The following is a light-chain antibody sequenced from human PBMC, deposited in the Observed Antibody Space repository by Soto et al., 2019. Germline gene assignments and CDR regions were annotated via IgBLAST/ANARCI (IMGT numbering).Light chain of an antibody. V-gene: IGKV1-5*01. CDR1: QTVNTW. CDR3: QQYDSFSST. Sequence: DIQMTQSPSTLSASVVDRVTITCRASQTVNTWLAWYQQKPGKAPKVLIFDASSLKTGVPSRFSGSGSGTEFSLTISSLQPDDFATYYCQQYDSFSSTFGQGTRLEIK. J-gene: IGKJ5*01. CDR2: DAS.